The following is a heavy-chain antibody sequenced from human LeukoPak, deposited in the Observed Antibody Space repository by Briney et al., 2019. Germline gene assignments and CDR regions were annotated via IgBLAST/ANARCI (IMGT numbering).Heavy chain of an antibody. CDR1: GFTFSSYE. J-gene: IGHJ3*02. V-gene: IGHV3-48*03. CDR3: AREGYCSGATCYGRAFDI. Sequence: GGSLRLSCVASGFTFSSYEMNWVRQAPGKGLEWVSYIGFSDDTTYYADSVKGRFTISRDNAKNSLYLQMNSLRAEDTAIYYCAREGYCSGATCYGRAFDIWGQGTMVPVSS. D-gene: IGHD2-15*01. CDR2: IGFSDDTT.